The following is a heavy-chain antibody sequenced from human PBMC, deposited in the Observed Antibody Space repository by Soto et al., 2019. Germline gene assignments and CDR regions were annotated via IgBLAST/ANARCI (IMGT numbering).Heavy chain of an antibody. D-gene: IGHD5-12*01. J-gene: IGHJ4*02. CDR3: ARDFVSTIGDFDY. Sequence: QVLLVQSGAEVKNPGASVKVSCKASGYSFTGYYIHWVRQAPGQGLEWVGWINPTSGATNYAQIFQGRVTMTRGTSISTAYMELSRLTSDDTAVYYCARDFVSTIGDFDYWGQGTLVTVSS. CDR2: INPTSGAT. CDR1: GYSFTGYY. V-gene: IGHV1-2*02.